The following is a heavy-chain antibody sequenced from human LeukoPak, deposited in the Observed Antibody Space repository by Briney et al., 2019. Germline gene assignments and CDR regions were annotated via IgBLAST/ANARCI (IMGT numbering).Heavy chain of an antibody. CDR3: VRLNVDIVATDYYYYMDV. V-gene: IGHV3-74*01. CDR1: GFTFSSYW. D-gene: IGHD5-12*01. CDR2: INSDVSST. Sequence: GGSLRLSCAASGFTFSSYWMHWVRQAPGKGLVWVSRINSDVSSTSYADSVKGRFTISRDNAKNTLYLQMNSLRAEDTAVYYCVRLNVDIVATDYYYYMDVWGKGTTVTISS. J-gene: IGHJ6*03.